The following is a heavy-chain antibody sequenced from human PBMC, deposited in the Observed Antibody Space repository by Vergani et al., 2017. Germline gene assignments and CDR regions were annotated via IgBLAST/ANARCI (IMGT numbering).Heavy chain of an antibody. CDR2: ISGSGGST. J-gene: IGHJ4*02. V-gene: IGHV3-23*01. CDR1: GFTFSSYA. D-gene: IGHD2-2*01. CDR3: AKRPATGIDS. Sequence: EVQLLESGGGLVQPGGSLRLSCAASGFTFSSYAMSWVRQAPGKGLEWGSTISGSGGSTYYADSVKGRFTISRDNSKNTLYLQMNSLRAEDTAVYFWAKRPATGIDSWGQGTLVIVSS.